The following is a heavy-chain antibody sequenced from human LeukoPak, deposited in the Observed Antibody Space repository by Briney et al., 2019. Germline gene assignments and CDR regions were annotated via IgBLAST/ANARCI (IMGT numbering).Heavy chain of an antibody. CDR2: ISYDGSNK. CDR3: AKVYYYDSSGYSLPYYYYYYMDV. Sequence: GGSLRLSCAASGFTFSSYGMHWVRQAPGKGLEWVAVISYDGSNKYYADSVKGRFTISRDNSKNTLYLQMNSLRAEDTAVYYCAKVYYYDSSGYSLPYYYYYYMDVWGKGTTVTVSS. J-gene: IGHJ6*03. CDR1: GFTFSSYG. D-gene: IGHD3-22*01. V-gene: IGHV3-30*18.